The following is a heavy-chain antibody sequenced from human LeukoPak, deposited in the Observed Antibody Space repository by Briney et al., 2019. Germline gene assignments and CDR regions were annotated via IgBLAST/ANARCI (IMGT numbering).Heavy chain of an antibody. J-gene: IGHJ1*01. CDR3: ARRRYYDSTGYLD. CDR1: SGSISSSSYY. CDR2: IYYSGST. D-gene: IGHD3-22*01. V-gene: IGHV4-39*02. Sequence: KPSETLSLTCTISSGSISSSSYYWGWFRQPPGKGLEWIADIYYSGSTYYNPSLKSRVSISIDTSNNHFSLRLSSVTAADTALYYCARRRYYDSTGYLDWGQGTLVTVSS.